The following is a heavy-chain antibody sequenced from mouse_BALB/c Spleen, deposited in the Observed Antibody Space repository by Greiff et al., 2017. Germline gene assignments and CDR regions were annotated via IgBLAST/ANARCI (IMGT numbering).Heavy chain of an antibody. CDR1: GFNIKDTY. CDR3: ARRGYYGSSFPFVAY. CDR2: IDPANGNT. D-gene: IGHD1-1*01. J-gene: IGHJ3*01. V-gene: IGHV14-3*02. Sequence: VQLQQSGAELVKPGASVKLSCTASGFNIKDTYMHWVKQRPEQGLEWIGRIDPANGNTKYDPKFQGKATITADTSSNTAYLQLSSLTSEDTAVYYCARRGYYGSSFPFVAYWGQGTLVTVSA.